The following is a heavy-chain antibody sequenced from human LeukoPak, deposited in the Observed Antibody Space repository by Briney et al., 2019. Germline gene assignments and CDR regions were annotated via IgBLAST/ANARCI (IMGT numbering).Heavy chain of an antibody. J-gene: IGHJ4*02. V-gene: IGHV3-23*01. CDR1: GFTFNSYA. CDR3: AKVGPGAARDY. D-gene: IGHD2-15*01. Sequence: PGGSLRLSCAASGFTFNSYAMSWVRQASGKGLEWVSGISGNGDNTYYADSVKGRSTISRDTSKNMVYLEMNSLRAEDTAVYYCAKVGPGAARDYWGQGTLVIVSA. CDR2: ISGNGDNT.